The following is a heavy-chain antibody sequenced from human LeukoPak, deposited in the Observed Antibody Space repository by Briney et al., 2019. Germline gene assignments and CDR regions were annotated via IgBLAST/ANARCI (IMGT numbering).Heavy chain of an antibody. CDR3: ARDYRYYDFWSRYPRPYLYYYMDL. V-gene: IGHV4-4*08. Sequence: SETLSLTCTVSGDSISSYYWSWIRQPPGRGLEWIGYIYNSGRTRYSPSLKSRVTISTDTSKNQFSLKLGSVTAADTAIYYCARDYRYYDFWSRYPRPYLYYYMDLWGKGTAVTVSS. CDR2: IYNSGRT. J-gene: IGHJ6*03. CDR1: GDSISSYY. D-gene: IGHD3-3*01.